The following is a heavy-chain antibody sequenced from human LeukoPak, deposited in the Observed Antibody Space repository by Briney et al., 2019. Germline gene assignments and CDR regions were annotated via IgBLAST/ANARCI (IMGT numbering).Heavy chain of an antibody. D-gene: IGHD5-12*01. J-gene: IGHJ4*02. Sequence: GGSLRLSCAPSGFIFSHYAMHWVRQAPGKGLEWVAVISYDGSSKYYADSVKGRFTSSKDNSMNMLFLQMDSLSAEDTAVYYCTGGRGYDSLGYYFDYWGQGTVVTVSS. CDR2: ISYDGSSK. V-gene: IGHV3-30*01. CDR3: TGGRGYDSLGYYFDY. CDR1: GFIFSHYA.